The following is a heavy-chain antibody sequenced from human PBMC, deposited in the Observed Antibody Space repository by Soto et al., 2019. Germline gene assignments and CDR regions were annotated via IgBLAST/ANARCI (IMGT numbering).Heavy chain of an antibody. CDR3: AKEIAVPAAMEGGYYYYYYYMDV. CDR2: ISGSGGST. V-gene: IGHV3-23*01. Sequence: GGSLRLSCAASGFTFSSYAMSWVRQAPGKGLEWVSAISGSGGSTYYADSVKGRFTISRDNSKNTLYLQMNSLRAEDTAVYYCAKEIAVPAAMEGGYYYYYYYMDVWGKGTTVTVSS. D-gene: IGHD2-2*01. CDR1: GFTFSSYA. J-gene: IGHJ6*03.